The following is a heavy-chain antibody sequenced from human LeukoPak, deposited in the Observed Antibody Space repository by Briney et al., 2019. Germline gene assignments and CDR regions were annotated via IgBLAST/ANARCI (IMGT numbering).Heavy chain of an antibody. D-gene: IGHD6-19*01. V-gene: IGHV3-48*02. J-gene: IGHJ4*02. CDR3: ARDWLALPDY. CDR2: IDSSSSTI. Sequence: GRSLRLSCAASGFTFSSCGMHWVRQAPGKGLEWVSSIDSSSSTIYYANSVKGRFTISRDNAKNSLYLQMNSLRDEDTAVYYCARDWLALPDYWGQGTLVTVSS. CDR1: GFTFSSCG.